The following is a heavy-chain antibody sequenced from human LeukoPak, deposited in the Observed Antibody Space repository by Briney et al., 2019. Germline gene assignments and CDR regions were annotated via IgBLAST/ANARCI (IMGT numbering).Heavy chain of an antibody. CDR2: ISGSTTTI. V-gene: IGHV3-48*01. CDR3: AREVGATSAFDI. Sequence: GGSLRLSCAASGFTFGDHAMSWFRQAPGKGLEWVSYISGSTTTIYYADSVTGRFTISRDNAKNSLYLQMNSLRAEDTAVYYCAREVGATSAFDIWGQGTMVTVSS. D-gene: IGHD1-26*01. CDR1: GFTFGDHA. J-gene: IGHJ3*02.